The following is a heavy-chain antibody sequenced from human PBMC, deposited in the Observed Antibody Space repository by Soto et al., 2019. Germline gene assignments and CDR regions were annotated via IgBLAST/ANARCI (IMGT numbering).Heavy chain of an antibody. CDR2: IYYSGST. CDR1: GGSISSGDYY. D-gene: IGHD4-17*01. Sequence: SETLSLTCTVSGGSISSGDYYWSWIRQPPGKGLEWIGYIYYSGSTYYNPSLKSRVTISVDTSKNQFSLKLSSVTAADTAVYYCARGPSTVTTPTDYWGQGTLVTRLL. CDR3: ARGPSTVTTPTDY. V-gene: IGHV4-30-4*01. J-gene: IGHJ4*02.